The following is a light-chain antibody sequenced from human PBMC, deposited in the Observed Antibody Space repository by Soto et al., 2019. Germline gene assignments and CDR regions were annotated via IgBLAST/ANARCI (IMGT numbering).Light chain of an antibody. Sequence: EIVMTQSPATLSVSPGERATLSCRASQSVNSNLAWYQQKPGQTPKLLIYVASTRATGIPARFSGSGSGTEFTLTISSLQSEDFAVYYCQQYNVWPLTFGGGTTVEFK. J-gene: IGKJ4*01. CDR3: QQYNVWPLT. CDR1: QSVNSN. V-gene: IGKV3-15*01. CDR2: VAS.